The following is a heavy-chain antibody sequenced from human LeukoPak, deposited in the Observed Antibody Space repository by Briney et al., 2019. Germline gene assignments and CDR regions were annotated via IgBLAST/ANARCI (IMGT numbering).Heavy chain of an antibody. CDR3: ARGNSNYGEDVFYYYYYMDV. CDR1: DYSISSGYY. J-gene: IGHJ6*03. D-gene: IGHD4-11*01. CDR2: IYHSGTT. V-gene: IGHV4-38-2*02. Sequence: PSETLSLTCTVSDYSISSGYYWGWIRQPPGKGLEWIGTIYHSGTTYYNPSLKSRVTISVDTSKNQFSLKLSSVTAADTAVYYCARGNSNYGEDVFYYYYYMDVWGKGTTVTVSS.